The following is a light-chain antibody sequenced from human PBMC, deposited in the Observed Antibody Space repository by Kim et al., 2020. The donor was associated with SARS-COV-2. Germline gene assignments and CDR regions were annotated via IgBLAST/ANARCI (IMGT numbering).Light chain of an antibody. CDR3: QQYDRSPNT. V-gene: IGKV3-20*01. CDR1: QRISSTY. J-gene: IGKJ2*01. Sequence: EIVLTQSPGPLSLSPGERATLSCRASQRISSTYLAWYQHKPDQAPRLLIHGASSRATGIPDRFSGSWSGTDFTLTISRLEPEDFAVYYCQQYDRSPNTFGQGTKLEI. CDR2: GAS.